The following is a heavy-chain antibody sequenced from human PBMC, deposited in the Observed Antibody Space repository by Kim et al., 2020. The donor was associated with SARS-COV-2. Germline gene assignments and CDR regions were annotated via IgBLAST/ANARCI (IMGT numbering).Heavy chain of an antibody. Sequence: YAQTSQGRATMTRHTSLSTAYVALSRLRSDDTAVYYCARDVAALSVYFDYWGQGTLVTVSS. V-gene: IGHV1-2*02. D-gene: IGHD6-6*01. J-gene: IGHJ4*02. CDR3: ARDVAALSVYFDY.